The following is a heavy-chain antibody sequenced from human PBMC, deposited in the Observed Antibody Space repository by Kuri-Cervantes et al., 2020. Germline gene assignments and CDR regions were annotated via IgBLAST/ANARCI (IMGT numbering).Heavy chain of an antibody. CDR3: ARDLRTTVTTLFYYYMDV. J-gene: IGHJ6*03. CDR1: VGTFRSYA. V-gene: IGHV1-69*13. Sequence: SVKVSCKASVGTFRSYAISWVRQAPGQGLEWMGGIVPMDGTTNYAQKFQDRVTITADPLTSTAYMELSSLRAEDTAVYYCARDLRTTVTTLFYYYMDVWGKGTTVTVSS. CDR2: IVPMDGTT. D-gene: IGHD4-17*01.